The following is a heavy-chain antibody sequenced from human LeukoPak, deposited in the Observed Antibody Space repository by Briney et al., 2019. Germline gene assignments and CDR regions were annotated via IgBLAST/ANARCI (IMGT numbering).Heavy chain of an antibody. CDR3: ARGAREVRRYGMDV. CDR1: GGSISSGGYY. V-gene: IGHV4-31*03. Sequence: SQTLSLTCTVSGGSISSGGYYWSWIRQLPGKGLEWIGYIYYSGSTYYNPSPKSRVTISVDTSKNQFSLKLSSVTAADTAVYYCARGAREVRRYGMDVWGKGTTVTVSS. D-gene: IGHD3-10*01. CDR2: IYYSGST. J-gene: IGHJ6*04.